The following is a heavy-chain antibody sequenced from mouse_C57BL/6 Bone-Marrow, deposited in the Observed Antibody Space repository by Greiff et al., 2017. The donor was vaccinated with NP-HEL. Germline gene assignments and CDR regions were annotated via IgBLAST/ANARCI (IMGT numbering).Heavy chain of an antibody. Sequence: QVQLQQSGADLVKPGASVKLSCKASGYTFTSYWMHWVKQRPGRGLEWIGRIDPNSGGTKFNEKFKTKATLTVDKPSSPAYMQLSSLTSEDSAVYYCARYYYGSRGWYFDVWGTGTTVTVSS. CDR1: GYTFTSYW. J-gene: IGHJ1*03. V-gene: IGHV1-72*01. D-gene: IGHD1-1*01. CDR3: ARYYYGSRGWYFDV. CDR2: IDPNSGGT.